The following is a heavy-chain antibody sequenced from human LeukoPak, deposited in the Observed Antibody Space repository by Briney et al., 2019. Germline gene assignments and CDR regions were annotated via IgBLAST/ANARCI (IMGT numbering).Heavy chain of an antibody. V-gene: IGHV4-34*01. CDR1: GGSFSGYY. J-gene: IGHJ4*02. Sequence: SETLSLTCAVYGGSFSGYYWSWIRQPPGKGLEWIGEINHSGSTNYNPSLKSRVTISVDTSKNQFSLKLSSVTAEDTAVYYCAKSSVGLVKTRDYWGQGTLVTVSS. CDR2: INHSGST. D-gene: IGHD3-16*01. CDR3: AKSSVGLVKTRDY.